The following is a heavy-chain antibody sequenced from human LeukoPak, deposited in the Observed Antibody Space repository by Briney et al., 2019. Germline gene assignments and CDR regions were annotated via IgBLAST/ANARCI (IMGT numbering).Heavy chain of an antibody. CDR2: IWYDGTNK. CDR3: ARGDPGYCSSTSCLNDAFDI. D-gene: IGHD2-2*01. J-gene: IGHJ3*02. Sequence: GGSLRLSCAASGFTFSNYALHWVRQAPGKGLEWVALIWYDGTNKYYADSVKGRFTISRDNAKNSLYLQMNSLRAEDTAVYYCARGDPGYCSSTSCLNDAFDIWGQGTMVTVSS. CDR1: GFTFSNYA. V-gene: IGHV3-30*07.